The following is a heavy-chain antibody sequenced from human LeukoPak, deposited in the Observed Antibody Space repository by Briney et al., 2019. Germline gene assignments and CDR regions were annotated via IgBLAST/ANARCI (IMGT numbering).Heavy chain of an antibody. D-gene: IGHD1-1*01. CDR3: AKDGDWNAPLPKYFDY. Sequence: GGSLRLSCAASGFTFSSYAVSWVRQAPGKGLEWVSAISGSGGSTYYADSVKGRFTISRDNSKNTLYLQMNSLRAEDTAVYYCAKDGDWNAPLPKYFDYWGQGTLVTVSS. CDR1: GFTFSSYA. V-gene: IGHV3-23*01. J-gene: IGHJ4*02. CDR2: ISGSGGST.